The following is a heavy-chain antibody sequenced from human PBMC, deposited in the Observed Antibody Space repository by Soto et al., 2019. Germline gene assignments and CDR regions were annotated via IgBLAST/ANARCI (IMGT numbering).Heavy chain of an antibody. Sequence: QVQLVESGGGLVKPGGSLRLSCAASGFTFSDYYMSWIRRAPGKGLEWVSYISSSSSYTNYADSVKGRFTISRDNAKNSLYLQMNSLRAEDTAVYYCARSGLLWFGEPSKYWGQGTLVTVSS. D-gene: IGHD3-10*01. V-gene: IGHV3-11*06. CDR2: ISSSSSYT. J-gene: IGHJ4*02. CDR3: ARSGLLWFGEPSKY. CDR1: GFTFSDYY.